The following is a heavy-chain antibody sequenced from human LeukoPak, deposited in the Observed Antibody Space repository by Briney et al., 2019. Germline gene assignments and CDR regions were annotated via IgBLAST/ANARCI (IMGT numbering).Heavy chain of an antibody. Sequence: GGSLRLSCAASGFTFSDYYMSWIRQAPGKGLEWVSYISDSGDTTYYGDSVKGRFTISRDNAKNSLYLQMNSLRAEDTAVYYCAKGYSGSYFAYFDYWGQGTLVTVSS. CDR2: ISDSGDTT. CDR3: AKGYSGSYFAYFDY. CDR1: GFTFSDYY. J-gene: IGHJ4*02. V-gene: IGHV3-11*01. D-gene: IGHD1-26*01.